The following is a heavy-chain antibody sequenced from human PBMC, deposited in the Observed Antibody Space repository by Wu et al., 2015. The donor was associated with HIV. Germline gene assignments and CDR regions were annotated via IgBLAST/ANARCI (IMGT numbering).Heavy chain of an antibody. D-gene: IGHD1-1*01. CDR3: ARGVVRSREFDT. J-gene: IGHJ4*02. CDR2: IIPMFGTL. CDR1: GGTLSSHE. V-gene: IGHV1-69*12. Sequence: QVQLVQSGAEVKKPGSSVKVSCKASGGTLSSHEISWVRQAPGQGLEWMGGIIPMFGTLNYAQKFKGRVTITADESTSTGYMELSSLRSEDTAVYYCARGVVRSREFDTWGQGTLVTVSS.